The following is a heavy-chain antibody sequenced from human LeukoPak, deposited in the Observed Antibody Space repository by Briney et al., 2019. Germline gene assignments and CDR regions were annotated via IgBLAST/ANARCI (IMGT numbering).Heavy chain of an antibody. D-gene: IGHD2-15*01. CDR3: AKNPRGRSYFDY. J-gene: IGHJ4*02. CDR1: GFTFSSYS. CDR2: ISSSSSYI. V-gene: IGHV3-21*04. Sequence: PGGSLRLSCAASGFTFSSYSMNWVRQAPGKGLEWVSSISSSSSYIYYADSVKGRFTISRDNSKNTLYLQMNSLRAEDTAVYYCAKNPRGRSYFDYWGQGTLVTVSS.